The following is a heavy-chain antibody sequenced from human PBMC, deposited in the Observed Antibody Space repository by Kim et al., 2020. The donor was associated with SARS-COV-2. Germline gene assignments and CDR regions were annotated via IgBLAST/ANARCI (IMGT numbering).Heavy chain of an antibody. V-gene: IGHV4-39*07. CDR3: ARVMRGMYEGGLNWFDP. CDR1: GGSISSSSYY. D-gene: IGHD3-16*01. CDR2: IYYSGST. Sequence: SETLSLTCTVSGGSISSSSYYWGWIRQPPGKGLEWIGSIYYSGSTYYNPSLKSRVTISVDTSKNQFSLKLSSVTAADTAVYYCARVMRGMYEGGLNWFDPWGQGTLVTVSS. J-gene: IGHJ5*02.